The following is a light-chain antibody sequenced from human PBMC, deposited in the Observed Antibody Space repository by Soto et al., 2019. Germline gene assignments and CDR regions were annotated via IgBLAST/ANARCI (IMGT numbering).Light chain of an antibody. J-gene: IGLJ3*02. V-gene: IGLV1-47*01. Sequence: QSVLTQPPSASGTPGQRVTISCSGSSPNIGINYVYWYQQLPGTAPKLLIYRNNQRPSGVPYRFSGSKSGTSASLAISGLRSEDEADYYCAAWDDSLSSPVFGGGTKLTVL. CDR1: SPNIGINY. CDR3: AAWDDSLSSPV. CDR2: RNN.